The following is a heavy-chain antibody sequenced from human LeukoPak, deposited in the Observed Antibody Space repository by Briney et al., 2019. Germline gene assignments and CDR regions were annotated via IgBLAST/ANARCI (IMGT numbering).Heavy chain of an antibody. J-gene: IGHJ4*02. D-gene: IGHD2-2*01. CDR3: ARVSCSSSSCYLASYYFDS. V-gene: IGHV3-33*01. Sequence: PGGSLRLSCAASGFTFSSYGMHWVRQAPGKGLGWVAVIWYEGSNKDYADSVKGRFTISRDNSKHTLSLQMNSLRVEDTAIYYCARVSCSSSSCYLASYYFDSWGQGTLVTVSS. CDR1: GFTFSSYG. CDR2: IWYEGSNK.